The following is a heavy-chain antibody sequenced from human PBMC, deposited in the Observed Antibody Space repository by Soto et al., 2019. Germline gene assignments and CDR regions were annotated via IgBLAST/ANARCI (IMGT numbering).Heavy chain of an antibody. CDR3: ATYDDYGAHVAFAI. J-gene: IGHJ3*02. CDR2: FDPEDGET. V-gene: IGHV1-24*01. CDR1: GYTLTELS. D-gene: IGHD4-17*01. Sequence: GASVKVSCKDSGYTLTELSMHWVRQAPGKGLEWIGGFDPEDGETIYAQKFQGRVTMTEDTSTDTAYMELSSLRSEDTAVYYCATYDDYGAHVAFAIWGQGTMVTVSS.